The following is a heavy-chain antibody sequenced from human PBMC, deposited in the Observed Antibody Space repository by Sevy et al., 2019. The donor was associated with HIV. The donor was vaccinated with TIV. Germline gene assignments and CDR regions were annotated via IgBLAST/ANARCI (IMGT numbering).Heavy chain of an antibody. Sequence: GGSLRLSCVASGFTFSEYGMHWVHQAPGKGLEWVAVISHDGRNNKYNADSVKGRFTISRDNSKNTLYLQMNSLRAEDTAIYYCARDRGEILRSAFKSWGQGTRVTVSS. V-gene: IGHV3-33*08. CDR3: ARDRGEILRSAFKS. D-gene: IGHD3-10*01. CDR1: GFTFSEYG. CDR2: ISHDGRNNK. J-gene: IGHJ5*02.